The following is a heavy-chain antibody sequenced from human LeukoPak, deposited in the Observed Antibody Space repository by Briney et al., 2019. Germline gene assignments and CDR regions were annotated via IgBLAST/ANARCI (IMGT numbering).Heavy chain of an antibody. CDR2: MNPNSGNT. Sequence: ASVKVSCKASGYSFTSYHMHWVRQATGQGLEWMGWMNPNSGNTGYAQKFQGRVTMTRNTSISTAYMELSSLRSEDTAVYYCARTGYSSGWITYYYYYYMDVWGKGTTVTISS. CDR3: ARTGYSSGWITYYYYYYMDV. V-gene: IGHV1-8*01. CDR1: GYSFTSYH. J-gene: IGHJ6*03. D-gene: IGHD6-19*01.